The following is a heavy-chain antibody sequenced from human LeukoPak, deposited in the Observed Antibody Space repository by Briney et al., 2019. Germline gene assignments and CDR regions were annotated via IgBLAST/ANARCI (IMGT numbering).Heavy chain of an antibody. D-gene: IGHD2-15*01. CDR3: TKDRVGNPFFYQMDV. CDR2: IGGKGGAT. Sequence: PGGSLRLSCAASGFTFSDYYMSWIRQAPGKGLEWVSGIGGKGGATYYADSVKGRFTISRDNSKKRLYLQMNSLRAEDTAVYYCTKDRVGNPFFYQMDVWGEGSTVTVSS. CDR1: GFTFSDYY. V-gene: IGHV3-23*01. J-gene: IGHJ6*03.